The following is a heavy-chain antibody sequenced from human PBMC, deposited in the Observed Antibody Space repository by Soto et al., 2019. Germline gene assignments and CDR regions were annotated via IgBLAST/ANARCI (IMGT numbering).Heavy chain of an antibody. CDR3: ARLEWGIAARPLDY. Sequence: GESLKLSCKVSVYSFTSYWISWVRQMPGKGLEWMGRIDPSDSYTNYSPSFQGHVTISADRSISTAYLQWSSLKASDTAMYYCARLEWGIAARPLDYWGQGTLVTVSS. D-gene: IGHD6-6*01. CDR2: IDPSDSYT. CDR1: VYSFTSYW. V-gene: IGHV5-10-1*01. J-gene: IGHJ4*02.